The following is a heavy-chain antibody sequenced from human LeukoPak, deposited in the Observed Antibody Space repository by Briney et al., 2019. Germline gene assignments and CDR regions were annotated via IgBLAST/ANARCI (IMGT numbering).Heavy chain of an antibody. CDR3: AKSTGYSTTGRDFDS. CDR1: GFTFSSYR. V-gene: IGHV3-21*04. J-gene: IGHJ4*02. Sequence: PGGSLRLSCAASGFTFSSYRMNWVRQAPGKGLEWVSSISSSSSYIYYADSVKGRFTISRDNSKNTLYLQLSSLRAEDTAVYYCAKSTGYSTTGRDFDSWGRGTLVTVSS. CDR2: ISSSSSYI. D-gene: IGHD6-13*01.